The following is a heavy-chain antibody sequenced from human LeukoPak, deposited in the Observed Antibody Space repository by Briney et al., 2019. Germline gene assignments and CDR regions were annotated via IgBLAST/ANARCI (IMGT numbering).Heavy chain of an antibody. CDR1: GYSFTSYW. D-gene: IGHD6-13*01. V-gene: IGHV5-10-1*01. J-gene: IGHJ4*02. CDR2: IDPSDSYT. Sequence: GESLKISCKGSGYSFTSYWISWVRQMPGKGLEWMGRIDPSDSYTNYSPSFQGHVTTSADKSISTAYLQWSSLKASDTAMYYCARRGLELSAAGVIDYWGQGTLVTVSS. CDR3: ARRGLELSAAGVIDY.